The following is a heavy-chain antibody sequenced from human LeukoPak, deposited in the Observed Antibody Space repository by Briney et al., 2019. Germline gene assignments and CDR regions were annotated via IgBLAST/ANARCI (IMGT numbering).Heavy chain of an antibody. Sequence: ASVKVSCKASGYAFTTYDINWVRQATGQGPEWMGWMNPNSGNTGYTQNFQGRVTMTRNTSISTAYMELSSLKSEDTAVYYCARGRGSGHKENWFDPWGLGTLVTVSS. CDR3: ARGRGSGHKENWFDP. V-gene: IGHV1-8*01. CDR1: GYAFTTYD. D-gene: IGHD6-19*01. J-gene: IGHJ5*02. CDR2: MNPNSGNT.